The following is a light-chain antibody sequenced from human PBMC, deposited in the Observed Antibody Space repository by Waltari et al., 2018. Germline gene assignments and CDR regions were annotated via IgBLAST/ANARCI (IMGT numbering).Light chain of an antibody. J-gene: IGKJ2*01. Sequence: DIQMTQSPSSLSASVGDRVTITCQASQDISNYLNWYTQEPGKAPKLLIYDASNLETGVPSRFSGSGSGTEFTFTISSLQPEDIATYYCQQYDNLPYTFGQGTKLEIK. V-gene: IGKV1-33*01. CDR1: QDISNY. CDR2: DAS. CDR3: QQYDNLPYT.